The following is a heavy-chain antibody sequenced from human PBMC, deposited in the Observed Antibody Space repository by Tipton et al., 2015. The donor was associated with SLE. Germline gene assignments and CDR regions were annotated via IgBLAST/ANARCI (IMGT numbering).Heavy chain of an antibody. V-gene: IGHV4-34*01. CDR2: INHNGDT. CDR3: ARVGNYDLDY. CDR1: DGSFSDYY. D-gene: IGHD3-3*01. J-gene: IGHJ4*02. Sequence: TLSLTCAVYDGSFSDYYWSWIRQPPGKGLEWIGGINHNGDTHYNSSLKSRLTMSVDTSTKQFSLKLSAVTAADTAVYYCARVGNYDLDYWGQGTLVTVSS.